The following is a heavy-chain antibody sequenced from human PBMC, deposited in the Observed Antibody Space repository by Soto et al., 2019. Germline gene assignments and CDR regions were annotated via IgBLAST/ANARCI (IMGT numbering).Heavy chain of an antibody. Sequence: SETLSLTCTVSGGSISSSNYYWVWIRQPPGKGLEWIGSIYYSGSTYYNPSLKSRVTISVDTSKNQFSLRLSSVTAADTAVYYCARRGGDGLTMIRGPLDSWGQGSLVTVSS. CDR2: IYYSGST. V-gene: IGHV4-39*01. CDR1: GGSISSSNYY. CDR3: ARRGGDGLTMIRGPLDS. D-gene: IGHD3-10*01. J-gene: IGHJ4*02.